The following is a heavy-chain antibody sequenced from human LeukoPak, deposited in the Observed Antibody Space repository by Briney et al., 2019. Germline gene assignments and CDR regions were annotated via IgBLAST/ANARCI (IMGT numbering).Heavy chain of an antibody. Sequence: GGSLRLSCAASGFTFSSYGMHWVRQAPDKGLEWVALISFDGSSQYYADSVKGRFTISRDNSKNTLYLQMNSLRAEDTAVYYCAKPPEVGATVGYFDYWGQGTLVTVS. D-gene: IGHD1-26*01. CDR1: GFTFSSYG. V-gene: IGHV3-30*18. CDR3: AKPPEVGATVGYFDY. CDR2: ISFDGSSQ. J-gene: IGHJ4*02.